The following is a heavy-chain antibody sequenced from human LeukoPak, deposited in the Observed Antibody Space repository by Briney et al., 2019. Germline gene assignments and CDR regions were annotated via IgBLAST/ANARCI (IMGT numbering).Heavy chain of an antibody. J-gene: IGHJ4*02. Sequence: SETLSLTCTVSGASISDYYWSWIRQPPGKGLEWIGYIYYSGTTNYNPSLKSRVTISVDMSKNQFSLKLSSVTAADRAVYYCARGHRGLGYWGQGTLVIVSS. CDR2: IYYSGTT. V-gene: IGHV4-59*01. D-gene: IGHD3-16*01. CDR3: ARGHRGLGY. CDR1: GASISDYY.